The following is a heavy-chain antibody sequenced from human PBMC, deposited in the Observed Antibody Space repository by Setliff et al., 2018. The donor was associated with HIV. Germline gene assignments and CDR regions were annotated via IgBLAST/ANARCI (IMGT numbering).Heavy chain of an antibody. J-gene: IGHJ3*01. CDR1: GYTLGGLS. V-gene: IGHV1-24*01. CDR2: YDAVEGTI. CDR3: ARPRVFDSFDV. Sequence: ASVKVSCKVSGYTLGGLSMHWVRQAPGKGLEWMGGYDAVEGTILYAQKFQGRVAMTEDMSADTTYLQLNSLTSEDTAVYYCARPRVFDSFDVWGQGTMVTVSS.